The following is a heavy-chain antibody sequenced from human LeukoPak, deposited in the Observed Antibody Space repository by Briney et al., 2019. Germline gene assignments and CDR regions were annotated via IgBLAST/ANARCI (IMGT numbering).Heavy chain of an antibody. V-gene: IGHV3-30*04. CDR1: GFTFSSYA. CDR2: ISYDGSNK. J-gene: IGHJ4*02. CDR3: ARELDHLAVAQPFDY. Sequence: GGSLRLSCAASGFTFSSYAMHWVRQAPGKGLEWVAVISYDGSNKYYADSVKGRFTISRDNSKNTLYLQMNSLRAEDTAVYYCARELDHLAVAQPFDYWGQGTLVTVSS. D-gene: IGHD6-19*01.